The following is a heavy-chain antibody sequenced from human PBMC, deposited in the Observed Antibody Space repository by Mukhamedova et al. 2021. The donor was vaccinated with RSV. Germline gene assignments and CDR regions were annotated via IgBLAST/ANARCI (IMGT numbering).Heavy chain of an antibody. Sequence: VRQAPGKGLEWVSGITGSGPNTYYADSVKGRFTISRDNSRNTLYLRMNSLRADDTAVYYCAKGGGYSYGSGPGSDIDYWDQGTL. CDR2: ITGSGPNT. V-gene: IGHV3-23*01. D-gene: IGHD5-18*01. J-gene: IGHJ4*02. CDR3: AKGGGYSYGSGPGSDIDY.